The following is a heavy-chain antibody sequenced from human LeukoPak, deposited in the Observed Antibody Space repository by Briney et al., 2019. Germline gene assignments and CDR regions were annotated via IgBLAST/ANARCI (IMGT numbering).Heavy chain of an antibody. V-gene: IGHV1-18*01. CDR3: ARVGGDYDFWSGSSNWFDP. D-gene: IGHD3-3*01. CDR2: ISAYNGNT. J-gene: IGHJ5*02. Sequence: ASVKVSCKASGGTFSSYAISWVRQAPGQGLEWMGWISAYNGNTNYAQKLQGRVTMTTDTSTSTAYMELRSLRSDDTAVYYCARVGGDYDFWSGSSNWFDPWGQGTLVTVSS. CDR1: GGTFSSYA.